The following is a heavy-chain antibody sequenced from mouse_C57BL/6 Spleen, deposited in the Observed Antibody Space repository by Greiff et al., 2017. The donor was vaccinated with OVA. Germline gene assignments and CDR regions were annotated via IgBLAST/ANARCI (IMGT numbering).Heavy chain of an antibody. Sequence: EVQLQQSGPVLVKPGASVKMSCKASGYTFTDYYMNWVKQSHGKSFEWIGVINPYNGGTSYNQKFKGKATLTVDKSSSTAYMELNSLTSEDSAVYYGARGDYYGSSYWYVDVWGTGTTVTVCS. J-gene: IGHJ1*03. CDR3: ARGDYYGSSYWYVDV. CDR1: GYTFTDYY. D-gene: IGHD1-1*01. CDR2: INPYNGGT. V-gene: IGHV1-19*01.